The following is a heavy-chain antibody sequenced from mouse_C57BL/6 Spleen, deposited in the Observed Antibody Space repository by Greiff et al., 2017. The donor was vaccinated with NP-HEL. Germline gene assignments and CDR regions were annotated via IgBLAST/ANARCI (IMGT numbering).Heavy chain of an antibody. Sequence: DVQLQESGPGLVKPSQSLSLTCSVTGYSITSGYYWNWIRQFPGNKLEWMGYISYDGSNNYNASLKNRITITRDTSKNQFFLKLNSVTTEDTATYYCAREHYYGSSDVDWYFDVWGTGTTVTVSS. J-gene: IGHJ1*03. D-gene: IGHD1-1*01. V-gene: IGHV3-6*01. CDR2: ISYDGSN. CDR3: AREHYYGSSDVDWYFDV. CDR1: GYSITSGYY.